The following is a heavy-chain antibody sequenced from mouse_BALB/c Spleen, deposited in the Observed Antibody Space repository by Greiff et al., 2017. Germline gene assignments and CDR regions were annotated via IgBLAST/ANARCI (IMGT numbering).Heavy chain of an antibody. CDR1: GYTFTSYW. CDR2: INPSNGRT. D-gene: IGHD2-4*01. J-gene: IGHJ1*01. V-gene: IGHV1S81*02. CDR3: ARGDYDWYFDV. Sequence: QVQLQQPGAELVKPGASVKLSCKASGYTFTSYWMHWVKQRPGQGLEWIGEINPSNGRTNYNEKFKSKATLTVDKSSSTAYMQLSSLTSEDSAVYYCARGDYDWYFDVWGAGTTVTVSS.